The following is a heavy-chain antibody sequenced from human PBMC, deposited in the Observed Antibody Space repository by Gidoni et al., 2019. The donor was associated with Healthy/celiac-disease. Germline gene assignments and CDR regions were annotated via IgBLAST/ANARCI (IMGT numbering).Heavy chain of an antibody. CDR2: IYYSGST. Sequence: QVQLQESGPGLVKPSETLSLTCTVSGGSISSYYWSWIRQPPGKGLEWIGYIYYSGSTNYNPSLKSRVTISVDTSKNQFSLKLSSVTAADTAVYYCARLVSSGYYYGAFDIWGQGTMVTVSS. V-gene: IGHV4-59*01. J-gene: IGHJ3*02. D-gene: IGHD3-22*01. CDR3: ARLVSSGYYYGAFDI. CDR1: GGSISSYY.